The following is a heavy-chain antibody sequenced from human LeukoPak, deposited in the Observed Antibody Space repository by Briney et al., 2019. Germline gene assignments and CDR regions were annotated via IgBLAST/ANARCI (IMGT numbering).Heavy chain of an antibody. J-gene: IGHJ6*02. CDR3: ARGWGTAAAKGYYYYGMDV. CDR2: IIPILGIA. V-gene: IGHV1-69*04. CDR1: GYTFTSYG. D-gene: IGHD6-13*01. Sequence: SVKVSCKASGYTFTSYGISWLRQAPGQGLEWMGRIIPILGIANYAQKFQGRVTITADKSTSTAYMELSSLRSEDTAVYYCARGWGTAAAKGYYYYGMDVWGQGTTVTVSS.